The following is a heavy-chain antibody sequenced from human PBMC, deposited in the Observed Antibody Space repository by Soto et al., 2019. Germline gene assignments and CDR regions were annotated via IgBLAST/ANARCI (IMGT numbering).Heavy chain of an antibody. J-gene: IGHJ5*02. D-gene: IGHD3-3*01. CDR2: IYYSGST. CDR1: GGSISSYY. Sequence: PSETLSLTCTVSGGSISSYYWSWIRQPPGKGLEWIGYIYYSGSTNYNPSLKSRVTISVDTSKNQFSLKLSSVTAADTAVYYCARGVGHWDFWRDHNQQNWFDPWGQGTLVTV. V-gene: IGHV4-59*01. CDR3: ARGVGHWDFWRDHNQQNWFDP.